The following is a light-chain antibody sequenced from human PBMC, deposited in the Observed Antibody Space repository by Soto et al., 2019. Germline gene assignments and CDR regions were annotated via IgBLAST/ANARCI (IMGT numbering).Light chain of an antibody. V-gene: IGKV3-15*01. CDR2: GAS. CDR1: QSVSSN. J-gene: IGKJ1*01. Sequence: EIVMTQSPATLSVSPGERVTLSCRASQSVSSNLAWYQQRPGQAPRLLIYGASTRATGIPARFSGSGSGTEFTLTISSLHSEDFAVYYCQQYNKWLRTFGQGTKV. CDR3: QQYNKWLRT.